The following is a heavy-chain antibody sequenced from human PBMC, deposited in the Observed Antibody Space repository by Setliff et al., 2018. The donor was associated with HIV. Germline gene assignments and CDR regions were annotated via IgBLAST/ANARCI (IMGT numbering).Heavy chain of an antibody. V-gene: IGHV4-4*02. J-gene: IGHJ6*02. CDR1: GGSISSDNW. CDR3: ARGHCSGTNCYGADYYGMDV. Sequence: LSLTCAVSGGSISSDNWWTWVRQPPGKGLEWIGEIYHSEYTNYNASLKSRVSMSVDKSKNQFSLKLTSVTAADTAVYYCARGHCSGTNCYGADYYGMDVWGQGTTVTVSS. D-gene: IGHD2-2*01. CDR2: IYHSEYT.